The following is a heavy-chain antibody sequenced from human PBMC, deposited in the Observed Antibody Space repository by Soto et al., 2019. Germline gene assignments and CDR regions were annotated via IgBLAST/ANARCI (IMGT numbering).Heavy chain of an antibody. CDR1: GGTFSSYA. V-gene: IGHV1-69*01. CDR2: IIPIFGTA. Sequence: QVQLVQSGAEVKKPGSSVKVSCKASGGTFSSYAISWVRQAPGQGLEWMGGIIPIFGTANYAQKFQGRVTITADESTSTAYMELSSLRSEDTAVYYCARDSPVEMATIPDALDIWGQGTMVTVSS. J-gene: IGHJ3*02. CDR3: ARDSPVEMATIPDALDI. D-gene: IGHD5-12*01.